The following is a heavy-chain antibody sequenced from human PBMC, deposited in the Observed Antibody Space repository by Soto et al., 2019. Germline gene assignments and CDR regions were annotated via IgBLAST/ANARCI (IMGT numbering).Heavy chain of an antibody. CDR1: GVTFSSFI. J-gene: IGHJ6*03. Sequence: EVQLVESGGGLVKPGGSLRLSCAASGVTFSSFIFNWVRQAPGEGLEWVSFILSSSGSIYYADSVKGRFTISRDNAKNSLYLQMNSLKDEDTAVYYCARDSGDQLVRRGFYYYYMDVWAKGTTVTVSS. D-gene: IGHD6-6*01. CDR2: ILSSSGSI. V-gene: IGHV3-21*01. CDR3: ARDSGDQLVRRGFYYYYMDV.